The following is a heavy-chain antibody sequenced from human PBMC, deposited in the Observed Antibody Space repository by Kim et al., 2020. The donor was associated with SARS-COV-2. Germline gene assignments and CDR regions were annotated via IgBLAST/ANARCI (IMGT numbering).Heavy chain of an antibody. CDR3: ARDPTPFSVTMVRGFDY. CDR1: GGSFSGYY. D-gene: IGHD3-10*01. J-gene: IGHJ4*02. V-gene: IGHV4-34*01. Sequence: SETLSLTCAVYGGSFSGYYWSWIRQPPGKGLEWIGEINHSGSTNYNPSLKSRVTISVDTSKNQFSLKLSSVTAADTAVYYCARDPTPFSVTMVRGFDYWGQGTLVTVSS. CDR2: INHSGST.